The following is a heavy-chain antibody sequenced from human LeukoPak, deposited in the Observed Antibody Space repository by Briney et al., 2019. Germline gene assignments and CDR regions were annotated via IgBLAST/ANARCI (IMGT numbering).Heavy chain of an antibody. J-gene: IGHJ4*02. D-gene: IGHD4-17*01. CDR1: GGSISSYY. V-gene: IGHV4-4*07. Sequence: PSETLSLTCTVPGGSISSYYWSWIRQPAGKGLEWIGRIYVSGSTNYNPSLKRRVTMSVDRSKNQFSLKLTSVTAADTAVYFCARENYDYGDPIYFDYWGQGTLVTVSS. CDR3: ARENYDYGDPIYFDY. CDR2: IYVSGST.